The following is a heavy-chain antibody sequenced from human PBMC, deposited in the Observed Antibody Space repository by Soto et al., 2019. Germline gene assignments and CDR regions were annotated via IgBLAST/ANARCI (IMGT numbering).Heavy chain of an antibody. CDR3: ARSISAVTGDGMDV. Sequence: PSQTLSLTYAISGDSVSSNRAAWSWVRQSPSRGLEWLGRTYYRSRWYYDYAISMKGRISINPDTSKNLFSLQLSSVTPEHTAIYYCARSISAVTGDGMDVWGQGTTVTVSS. CDR2: TYYRSRWYY. J-gene: IGHJ6*02. CDR1: GDSVSSNRAA. V-gene: IGHV6-1*01. D-gene: IGHD7-27*01.